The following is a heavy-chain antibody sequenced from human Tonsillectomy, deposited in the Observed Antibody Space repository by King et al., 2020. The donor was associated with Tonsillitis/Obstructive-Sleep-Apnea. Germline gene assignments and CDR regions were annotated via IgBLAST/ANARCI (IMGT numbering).Heavy chain of an antibody. D-gene: IGHD3-10*01. CDR2: IIPIFGTA. Sequence: LVQSGAEVKKPGSSVKLSCKASGGTFSSYAISWVRQAPGQGLERMGGIIPIFGTANYAQKFQGRVTITSDESTSTAYMELSSLRSEDTAVYYCARGDYYGSGSYYQLYYYYMDVWGKGTTVTVSS. CDR3: ARGDYYGSGSYYQLYYYYMDV. CDR1: GGTFSSYA. J-gene: IGHJ6*03. V-gene: IGHV1-69*01.